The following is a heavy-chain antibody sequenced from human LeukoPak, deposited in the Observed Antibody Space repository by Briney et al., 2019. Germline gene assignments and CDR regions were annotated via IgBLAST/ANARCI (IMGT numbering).Heavy chain of an antibody. V-gene: IGHV4-4*02. D-gene: IGHD2-2*01. J-gene: IGHJ5*02. CDR2: IYHSGST. CDR3: ARDSSSSSSFNWLDP. CDR1: GGSISSSNW. Sequence: SGTLSLTCAVSGGSISSSNWWSWVRQPPGKGLEWIGEIYHSGSTNYNPSLKSRVTISVDKSKNQFSLKLSSVTAADTAVYYCARDSSSSSSFNWLDPWGQGTLVTVSS.